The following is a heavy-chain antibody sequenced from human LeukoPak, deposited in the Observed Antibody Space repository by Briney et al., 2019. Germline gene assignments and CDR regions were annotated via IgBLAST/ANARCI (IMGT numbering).Heavy chain of an antibody. D-gene: IGHD1-26*01. J-gene: IGHJ4*02. V-gene: IGHV4-39*01. CDR1: GGSISSSSYY. Sequence: PSETLSLTCTVSGGSISSSSYYWGWIRQPPGKGLEWIGTIYYSGSTYYNPSLKSRVTISVDTSKNQFPLKLSSVTAADTAVYYCARQGSGNYLSPVNYWGQGTLVTVSS. CDR3: ARQGSGNYLSPVNY. CDR2: IYYSGST.